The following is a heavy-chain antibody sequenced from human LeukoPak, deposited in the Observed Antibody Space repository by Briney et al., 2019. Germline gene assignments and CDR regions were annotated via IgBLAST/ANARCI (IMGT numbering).Heavy chain of an antibody. CDR3: AREGAVGGDI. Sequence: GASVKVSCKASGYIFTGNYIHWVRQAPGQGFEWMGWINPDSVGTHYAQKFQARVTMTRDTSISTAYMQLSRLTSDDTAVYYCAREGAVGGDIWGQGTLVTISS. J-gene: IGHJ4*02. V-gene: IGHV1-2*02. D-gene: IGHD6-19*01. CDR1: GYIFTGNY. CDR2: INPDSVGT.